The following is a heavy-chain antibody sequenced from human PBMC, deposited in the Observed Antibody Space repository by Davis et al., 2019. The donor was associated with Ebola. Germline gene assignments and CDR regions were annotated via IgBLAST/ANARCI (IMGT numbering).Heavy chain of an antibody. D-gene: IGHD6-19*01. J-gene: IGHJ3*02. V-gene: IGHV3-66*03. CDR2: FGTSGDT. Sequence: GGSLRLSCAASGFTVNTNFMSWVRRAPGKGLEWVSTFGTSGDTYYADSVKGRFTISRDNSKNTLYLQMNSLRAEDTAVYYCAKDLYSSGWWGGAFDIWGQGTMVTVSS. CDR1: GFTVNTNF. CDR3: AKDLYSSGWWGGAFDI.